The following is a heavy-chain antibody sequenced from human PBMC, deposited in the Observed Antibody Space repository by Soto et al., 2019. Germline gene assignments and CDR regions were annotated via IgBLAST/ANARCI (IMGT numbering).Heavy chain of an antibody. Sequence: EVQLVESGGVVVQPGGSLRLSCAASGFTFDDYTMHWVRQAPGKGLEWVSLISWDGGSTYYADSVKGRFTISRDNCKNSLYLQMNSLRTEDTALYYCALDGYNFADDFDIWGQGTMVTVSS. CDR3: ALDGYNFADDFDI. CDR2: ISWDGGST. CDR1: GFTFDDYT. D-gene: IGHD5-12*01. J-gene: IGHJ3*02. V-gene: IGHV3-43*01.